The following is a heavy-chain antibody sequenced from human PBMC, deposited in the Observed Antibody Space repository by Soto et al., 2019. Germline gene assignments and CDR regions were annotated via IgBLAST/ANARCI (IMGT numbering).Heavy chain of an antibody. J-gene: IGHJ4*02. CDR3: ARGRSSWYPWYFDY. D-gene: IGHD6-13*01. CDR2: IYYSGST. CDR1: GGSISSGDYY. V-gene: IGHV4-30-4*01. Sequence: SETLSLTCTVSGGSISSGDYYWSWIHQPPGKGLEWIGYIYYSGSTYYNPSLKSRVTISVDTSKNQFSLKLSSVTAADTAVYYCARGRSSWYPWYFDYWGQGTLVT.